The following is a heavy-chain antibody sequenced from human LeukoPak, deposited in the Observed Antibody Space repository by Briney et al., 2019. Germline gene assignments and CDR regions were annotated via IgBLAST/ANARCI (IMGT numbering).Heavy chain of an antibody. Sequence: GRSLRLSCAASGFTFSSYSMHWVRQAPGKGVEWVAVFSYDGSNKYYADSVKGRFTISRDNSKNTLYLQMNSLRAEDTAVYYCARDPHGDYYFDYWGQGTLVTVSS. V-gene: IGHV3-30-3*01. D-gene: IGHD4-17*01. CDR2: FSYDGSNK. CDR1: GFTFSSYS. CDR3: ARDPHGDYYFDY. J-gene: IGHJ4*02.